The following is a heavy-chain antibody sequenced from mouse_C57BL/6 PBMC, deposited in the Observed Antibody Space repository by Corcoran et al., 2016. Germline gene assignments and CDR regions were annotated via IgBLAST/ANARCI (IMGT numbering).Heavy chain of an antibody. D-gene: IGHD1-1*01. V-gene: IGHV9-3*01. Sequence: QIQLVQSGPELKKPGETVKISCKASGYTFTTYGMSWVKQAPGKGLKWMGWINTYSGVPTYADDFKGRFAFSLETSASTAYLQINNLKNEDTATYCCAGSSPEGYFDVWGTGTTVTVSS. CDR1: GYTFTTYG. CDR2: INTYSGVP. CDR3: AGSSPEGYFDV. J-gene: IGHJ1*03.